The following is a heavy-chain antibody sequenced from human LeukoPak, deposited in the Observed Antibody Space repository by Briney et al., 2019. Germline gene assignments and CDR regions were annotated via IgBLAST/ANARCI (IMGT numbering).Heavy chain of an antibody. CDR2: IIPIFGTA. CDR1: AGTSSSYA. V-gene: IGHV1-69*13. Sequence: SVKVSCKASAGTSSSYAISWVRQAPGQGLEWMGGIIPIFGTANYAQKFQGRVTITADESTSTASMELSSLRSEDTAVYYCASPGGHYYGSGSYYKFDYWGQGTLVTVSS. J-gene: IGHJ4*02. CDR3: ASPGGHYYGSGSYYKFDY. D-gene: IGHD3-10*01.